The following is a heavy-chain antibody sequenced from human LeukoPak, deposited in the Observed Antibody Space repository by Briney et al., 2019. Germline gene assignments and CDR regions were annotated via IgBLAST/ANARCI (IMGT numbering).Heavy chain of an antibody. CDR1: GGTFSSYA. D-gene: IGHD5-12*01. CDR3: GIVAIGYSGLVKGAIDF. CDR2: IIPIFGTA. Sequence: ASVTVSCKASGGTFSSYAISWVRQAPGQGLEWMGGIIPIFGTANYAQKFQGRVTITADESTSTAYMELSSLRSDDTAVYYCGIVAIGYSGLVKGAIDFWGEGNLVTVSS. V-gene: IGHV1-69*13. J-gene: IGHJ4*02.